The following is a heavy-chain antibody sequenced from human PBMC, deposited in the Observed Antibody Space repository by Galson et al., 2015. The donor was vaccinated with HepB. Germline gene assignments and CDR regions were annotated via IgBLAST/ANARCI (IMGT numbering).Heavy chain of an antibody. J-gene: IGHJ4*02. D-gene: IGHD6-13*01. CDR3: ARDVRGYSSSWLFDY. Sequence: SLRLSCAASGFTFSSYAMHWVRQAPGKGLEWVAVISYDGSNKYYADSVKGRFTISRDNSKNTLYLQMNSLRAEDTAVYYCARDVRGYSSSWLFDYWGQGTLVTVSS. V-gene: IGHV3-30-3*01. CDR1: GFTFSSYA. CDR2: ISYDGSNK.